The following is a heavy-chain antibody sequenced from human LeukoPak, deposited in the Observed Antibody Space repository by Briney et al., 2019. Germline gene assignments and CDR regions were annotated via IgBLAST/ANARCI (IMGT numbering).Heavy chain of an antibody. V-gene: IGHV3-23*01. J-gene: IGHJ5*02. CDR1: GFTFSSYA. CDR2: ISGSGGST. Sequence: GGSLRHSCAASGFTFSSYAMSWVRQAPGKGLQWVSTISGSGGSTYSADSVKGRFTISRDNSKNTLYLQMNSLRAEDTAVYFCAKKVNYYATSDPGGWFNPCGQGTLVTVSS. D-gene: IGHD3-22*01. CDR3: AKKVNYYATSDPGGWFNP.